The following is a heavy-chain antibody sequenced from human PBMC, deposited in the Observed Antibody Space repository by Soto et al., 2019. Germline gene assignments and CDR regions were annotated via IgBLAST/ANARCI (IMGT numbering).Heavy chain of an antibody. CDR1: GGFVSSGSYY. Sequence: QVQLQQWGAGLLKPSETLSLTCAVYGGFVSSGSYYWSWMRQPPGKGLEGIGEMSHSGGTHFNPALRIRGAIWVDTSRNQLSLKMSSVTAADAALYYCARVERGTATTVVDAFDIWGPGTMVTVSS. V-gene: IGHV4-34*01. CDR2: MSHSGGT. CDR3: ARVERGTATTVVDAFDI. D-gene: IGHD1-1*01. J-gene: IGHJ3*02.